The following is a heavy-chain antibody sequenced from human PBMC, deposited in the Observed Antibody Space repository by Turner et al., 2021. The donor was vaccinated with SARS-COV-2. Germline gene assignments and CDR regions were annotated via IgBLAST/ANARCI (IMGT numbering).Heavy chain of an antibody. V-gene: IGHV3-30-3*01. CDR3: ARERRGYYAEY. CDR2: ISNDGSNQ. J-gene: IGHJ4*02. D-gene: IGHD3-3*01. Sequence: QVQLVEFGGVGVQPGRSLTLPCSASGFTFSDFAMHWGRQAPGKGMEWVAVISNDGSNQYYADSVKGRFTNTRDDSKNTLYLQMNSLSAEDTAVYHCARERRGYYAEYWGQGSLVTVSS. CDR1: GFTFSDFA.